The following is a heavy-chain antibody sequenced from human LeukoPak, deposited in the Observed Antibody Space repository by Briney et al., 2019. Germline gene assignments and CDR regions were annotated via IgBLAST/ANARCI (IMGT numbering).Heavy chain of an antibody. Sequence: GGSLRLSCAASGLTFSTYWMHWVRQAPGKGLAWVARINPDGSIRTYANSVQGRVTISRDTAKDTLFLQMNSPRAEDTAVYYCAREARVGGALQYWGQGTPVTVSS. J-gene: IGHJ4*02. CDR1: GLTFSTYW. CDR2: INPDGSIR. CDR3: AREARVGGALQY. D-gene: IGHD1-26*01. V-gene: IGHV3-74*03.